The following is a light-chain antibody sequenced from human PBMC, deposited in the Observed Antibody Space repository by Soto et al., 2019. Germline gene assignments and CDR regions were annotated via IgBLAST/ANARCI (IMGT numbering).Light chain of an antibody. V-gene: IGKV1-39*01. CDR3: QQSYSTPRT. CDR2: AAS. Sequence: DIQMTQSPSSLSASVGDRVTITCRASQSISTYLNWYQQKPQKAPKLLIYAASSLQSGVPSRFSGSGSGTDFTLTISSLQPEDFATYYCQQSYSTPRTFGQGTNVDIK. CDR1: QSISTY. J-gene: IGKJ1*01.